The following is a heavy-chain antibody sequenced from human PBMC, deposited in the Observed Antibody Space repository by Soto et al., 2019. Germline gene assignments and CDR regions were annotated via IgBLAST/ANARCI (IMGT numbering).Heavy chain of an antibody. Sequence: ASVKVSCKASGGTFSSYTISWVRQAPGQGLEWMGRIIPILGIANYAQKFQGRVTITADKSTSTAYMELSSLRSEETAVYYCARGPPLGYYDSSGYYNWFDHWGQGTLVTVSS. J-gene: IGHJ5*02. CDR1: GGTFSSYT. CDR2: IIPILGIA. V-gene: IGHV1-69*02. CDR3: ARGPPLGYYDSSGYYNWFDH. D-gene: IGHD3-22*01.